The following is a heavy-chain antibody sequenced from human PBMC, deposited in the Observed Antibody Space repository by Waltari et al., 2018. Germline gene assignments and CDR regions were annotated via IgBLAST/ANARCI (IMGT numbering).Heavy chain of an antibody. Sequence: QVQLQESGPGLVKPSETLSLTCTVSGGSISSSSWTWRRQPPGKGLEWIGYIYYSGSTNYNHSLKSRVTISVDTSKNQFSLKLSAVTAADTAVYYCASSPIGGYNFDYWGQGTLVTVSS. D-gene: IGHD5-18*01. J-gene: IGHJ4*02. CDR3: ASSPIGGYNFDY. CDR2: IYYSGST. V-gene: IGHV4-59*01. CDR1: GGSISSSS.